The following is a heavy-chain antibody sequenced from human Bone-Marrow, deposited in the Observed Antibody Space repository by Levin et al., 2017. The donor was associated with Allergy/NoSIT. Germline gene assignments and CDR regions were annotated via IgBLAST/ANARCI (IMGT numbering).Heavy chain of an antibody. Sequence: GGSLRLSCSVSGLTYNFNMYAMHGVRQAPGKGLEPVSSISSYGSSTYYADSVKGRFTISRENSKNTLYLQMSSLRNEDTALYYCVKGKDYCRGGSCQKFYIDSWGQGTLVSVSS. J-gene: IGHJ4*02. D-gene: IGHD2-15*01. CDR3: VKGKDYCRGGSCQKFYIDS. CDR2: ISSYGSST. V-gene: IGHV3-64D*06. CDR1: GLTYNFNMYA.